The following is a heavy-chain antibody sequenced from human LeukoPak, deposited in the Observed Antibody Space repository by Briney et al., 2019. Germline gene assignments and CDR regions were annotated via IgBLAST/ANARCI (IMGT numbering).Heavy chain of an antibody. CDR2: IYSSSSA. CDR1: GASINNNF. V-gene: IGHV4-59*08. Sequence: PSETLSLTCTVSGASINNNFWTWIRQPPGKGLEWIGYIYSSSSAKYNPSLKSRVIISGDTSKDQISLNLTSVTAADTAVYFCARHRDYYDTWGHGTLVTVSS. CDR3: ARHRDYYDT. J-gene: IGHJ4*01. D-gene: IGHD3-22*01.